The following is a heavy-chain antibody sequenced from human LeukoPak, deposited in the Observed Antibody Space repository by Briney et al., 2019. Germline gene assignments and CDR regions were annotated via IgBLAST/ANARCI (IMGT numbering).Heavy chain of an antibody. CDR1: GFTFGDYA. CDR3: TRDRSTWSA. J-gene: IGHJ5*02. V-gene: IGHV3-49*04. CDR2: IRNKFYGGTT. D-gene: IGHD6-13*01. Sequence: GGSLRLSCTASGFTFGDYAMSWVRQAPGKGLEWVGFIRNKFYGGTTENAASVKGRFTISRDDSKSIAYLQMNSLKTEDTAVYYCTRDRSTWSAWGQGTPVTVSS.